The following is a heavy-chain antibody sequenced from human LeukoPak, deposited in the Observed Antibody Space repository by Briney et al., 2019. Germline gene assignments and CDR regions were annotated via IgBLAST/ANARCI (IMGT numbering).Heavy chain of an antibody. CDR2: ISSDGSST. Sequence: GGSLRLSCAASGFTFSSYWMHWVRQAPGKGLVWVSRISSDGSSTSYADIVKGRFTISRDNAKNTLYLQMNSLRAEDTAVYYCATIGISAAAYWGQGTLVAVSS. CDR3: ATIGISAAAY. J-gene: IGHJ4*02. D-gene: IGHD6-13*01. CDR1: GFTFSSYW. V-gene: IGHV3-74*01.